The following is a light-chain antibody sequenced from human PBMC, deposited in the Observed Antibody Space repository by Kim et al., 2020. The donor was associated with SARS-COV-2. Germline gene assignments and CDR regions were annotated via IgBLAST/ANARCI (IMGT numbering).Light chain of an antibody. CDR2: EDN. CDR1: SGSIASNY. CDR3: QSYDSSLWV. V-gene: IGLV6-57*01. J-gene: IGLJ3*02. Sequence: GKTVIISCTRSSGSIASNYVQWYQQRPGSSPTTVIYEDNQRPSGVPDRFSGSIDSSSNSASLTISGLKTEDEADYYCQSYDSSLWVFGGGTQLTVL.